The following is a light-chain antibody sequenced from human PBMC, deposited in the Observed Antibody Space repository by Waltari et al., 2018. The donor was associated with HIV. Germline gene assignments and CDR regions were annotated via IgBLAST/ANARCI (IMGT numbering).Light chain of an antibody. V-gene: IGKV1-39*01. CDR2: AAS. CDR1: QTVGSY. CDR3: HQSYSYPRT. J-gene: IGKJ1*01. Sequence: DIDMTQSPSSLSASVGDRVTITCRASQTVGSYLTGYQQKPGKAPKVLIYAASSLESGVPSRFSGSGSGTDFTLTIDSLQPEDFATYFCHQSYSYPRTFGQGTKVEIK.